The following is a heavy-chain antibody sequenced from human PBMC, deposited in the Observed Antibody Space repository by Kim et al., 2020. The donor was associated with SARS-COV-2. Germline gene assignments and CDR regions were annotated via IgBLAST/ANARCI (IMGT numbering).Heavy chain of an antibody. CDR3: ARLIPNWNYGSDY. J-gene: IGHJ4*02. V-gene: IGHV6-1*01. Sequence: SQTLSLTCAISGDSVSSNNVAWNWIRQSPSRGLEWLGRTYYRSKWYSDYAISVKSRITINADTSKNQFSLQLNSVTPEDTAVYYCARLIPNWNYGSDYWGQGTLVTVSS. CDR1: GDSVSSNNVA. D-gene: IGHD1-7*01. CDR2: TYYRSKWYS.